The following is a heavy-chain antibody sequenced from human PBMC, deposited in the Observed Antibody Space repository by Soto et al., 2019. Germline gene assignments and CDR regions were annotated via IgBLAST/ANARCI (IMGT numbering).Heavy chain of an antibody. CDR3: GRGRWAAAADDAFDI. CDR1: GYTFTSYD. D-gene: IGHD6-13*01. CDR2: MNPNSGHT. J-gene: IGHJ3*02. V-gene: IGHV1-8*01. Sequence: ASAKVSCKASGYTFTSYDINWGRQATGQGLEWMGWMNPNSGHTGYAQKFQGRVTMNRNTSISTAYMELSSLRSADTAVYYCGRGRWAAAADDAFDIWGQGTMVTVSS.